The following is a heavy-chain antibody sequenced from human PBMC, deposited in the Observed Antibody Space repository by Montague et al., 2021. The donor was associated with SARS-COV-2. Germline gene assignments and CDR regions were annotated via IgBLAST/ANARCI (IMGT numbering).Heavy chain of an antibody. D-gene: IGHD3-9*01. CDR1: RGSFSNYY. CDR3: ARGRPVQGSFRHFDSISSGPLDY. V-gene: IGHV4-34*01. CDR2: INHRGAP. Sequence: SETLSLTCAVSRGSFSNYYCSWIRQSPGKGLEWIGEINHRGAPNXTPSLKSRVTISLDTSKKQISLNLNSVTVADTAVFFCARGRPVQGSFRHFDSISSGPLDYWGRGSLVTVSS. J-gene: IGHJ4*02.